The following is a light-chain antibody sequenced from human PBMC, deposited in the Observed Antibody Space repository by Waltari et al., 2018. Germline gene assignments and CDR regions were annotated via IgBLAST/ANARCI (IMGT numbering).Light chain of an antibody. V-gene: IGKV1-12*01. J-gene: IGKJ1*01. CDR2: SSS. CDR3: QQGNSFPPT. CDR1: QGISTS. Sequence: DIQMTQSPSSVSASVGDRVTITCRASQGISTSLAWYQQRPGKAPKVLICSSSSLQSGVPSRFSGSGSGTDFTLTIDGLQPEDFATYYCQQGNSFPPTFGQGTKVEIK.